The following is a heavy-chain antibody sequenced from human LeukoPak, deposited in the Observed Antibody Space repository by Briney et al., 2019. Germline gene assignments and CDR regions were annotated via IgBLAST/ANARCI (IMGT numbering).Heavy chain of an antibody. J-gene: IGHJ4*02. CDR1: GFTFSSHW. Sequence: GGSLRLSCAASGFTFSSHWMHWVRQVPGKGLVWVSLSSDGSITTYADSMKGRFTISRDNAKNTVFLQMNSLRVEDTAVYFCTRDHRNYMFDYWGQGILVTVSS. CDR3: TRDHRNYMFDY. D-gene: IGHD5-24*01. V-gene: IGHV3-74*01. CDR2: SSDGSIT.